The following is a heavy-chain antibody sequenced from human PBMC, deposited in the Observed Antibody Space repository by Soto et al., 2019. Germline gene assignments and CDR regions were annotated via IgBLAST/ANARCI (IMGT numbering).Heavy chain of an antibody. V-gene: IGHV1-69*02. D-gene: IGHD2-2*01. J-gene: IGHJ5*02. CDR3: ARGPVVVVPDDMFTRHNWFDP. Sequence: ASVKVSCKASGGTFRTYSITWVRQAPGQGLEWMGKIIPILDMANYAQKFQGRVTITADKSTSIAYMELSSLRSEDTAVYYCARGPVVVVPDDMFTRHNWFDPWGQGTRVTVSS. CDR1: GGTFRTYS. CDR2: IIPILDMA.